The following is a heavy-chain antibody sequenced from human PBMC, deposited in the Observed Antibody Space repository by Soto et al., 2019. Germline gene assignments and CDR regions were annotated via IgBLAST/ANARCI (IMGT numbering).Heavy chain of an antibody. CDR2: ISPDGSKK. Sequence: QVRLVESGGGVVQPGRSLRLSCVASGFTFSRYAMHWVRQAPGKGLEWVAVISPDGSKKYYADSVKGRVTISRDNSKNTLGVQMNRLRPEDTAVYYCARDWSFAVAGTGAFDYWGQGTLVTVSS. D-gene: IGHD6-19*01. J-gene: IGHJ4*02. CDR1: GFTFSRYA. V-gene: IGHV3-30*04. CDR3: ARDWSFAVAGTGAFDY.